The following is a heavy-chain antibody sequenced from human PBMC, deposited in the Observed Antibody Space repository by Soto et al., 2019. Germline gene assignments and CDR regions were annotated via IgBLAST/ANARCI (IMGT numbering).Heavy chain of an antibody. J-gene: IGHJ4*01. Sequence: GGSLRLSCAASGFTFSSYGMHWVRQAPGKGLEWVAVISYDGSNKYYADSVKARFTISRDNSKNTLYLQMNSLRAEDTAVYYCATDVLYLTGIGGYWGQGSLVT. D-gene: IGHD7-27*01. CDR1: GFTFSSYG. V-gene: IGHV3-30*03. CDR3: ATDVLYLTGIGGY. CDR2: ISYDGSNK.